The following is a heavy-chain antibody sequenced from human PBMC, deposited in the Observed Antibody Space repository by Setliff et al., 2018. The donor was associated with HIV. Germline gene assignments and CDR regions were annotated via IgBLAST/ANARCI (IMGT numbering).Heavy chain of an antibody. CDR3: ARYGSDWFFDL. D-gene: IGHD4-17*01. V-gene: IGHV7-4-1*01. J-gene: IGHJ2*01. CDR1: GYTFTTFG. Sequence: ASVKVSCKASGYTFTTFGLSWVRQAPGQGLEWMGWVNTETGTPMYAQGFTGRFVFSLDTSISTAYLQIDSLNAEDTAVYYCARYGSDWFFDLWGRGTLVTVSS. CDR2: VNTETGTP.